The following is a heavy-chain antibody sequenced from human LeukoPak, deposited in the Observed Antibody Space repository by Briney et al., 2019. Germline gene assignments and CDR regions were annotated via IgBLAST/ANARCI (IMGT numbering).Heavy chain of an antibody. CDR3: ARSGPKDTAMGKYYYYGMDV. V-gene: IGHV4-59*08. CDR1: GGSISSYH. Sequence: SETLSLTCTVSGGSISSYHWSWIRQPPGKGLEWIGYIYYSGSTNYNPSLKSRVTISVDTSKNQFSLKLSSVTAADTAVYYCARSGPKDTAMGKYYYYGMDVWGQGTTVTVPS. D-gene: IGHD5-18*01. J-gene: IGHJ6*02. CDR2: IYYSGST.